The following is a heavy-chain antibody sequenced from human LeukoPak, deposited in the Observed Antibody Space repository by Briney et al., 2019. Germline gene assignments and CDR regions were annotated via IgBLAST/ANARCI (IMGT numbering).Heavy chain of an antibody. CDR1: GFTFSSYA. J-gene: IGHJ4*02. Sequence: GGSLRLSCAASGFTFSSYAMSWVRQAPGKGLEWVSAISGSGGSTYYADSVKGRFTISRDNSKNTLYLQMNSLRAEDTAVYYCAKDRRDTAMVSPPRFDYWGQGTLVTVSS. CDR3: AKDRRDTAMVSPPRFDY. D-gene: IGHD5-18*01. CDR2: ISGSGGST. V-gene: IGHV3-23*01.